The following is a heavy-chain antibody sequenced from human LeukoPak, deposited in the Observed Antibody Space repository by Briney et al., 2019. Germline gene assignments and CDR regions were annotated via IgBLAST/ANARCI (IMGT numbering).Heavy chain of an antibody. Sequence: GGSLRLSCVGSGFTFRSHAMSWVRQAPEKGLEFVSGIYENGGTTYYADSVKGRFSISRDNSKNTLYLQMDSLRGEDTAVYYCAKDLWFGELLSVIIDYWGQGTLVTVSS. D-gene: IGHD3-10*01. CDR1: GFTFRSHA. CDR2: IYENGGTT. CDR3: AKDLWFGELLSVIIDY. J-gene: IGHJ4*02. V-gene: IGHV3-23*01.